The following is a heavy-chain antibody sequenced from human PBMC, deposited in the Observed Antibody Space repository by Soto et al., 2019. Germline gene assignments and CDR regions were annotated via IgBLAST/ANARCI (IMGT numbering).Heavy chain of an antibody. Sequence: SLRLSCAASGFTFSNYGMHWVRQAPGKGLEWVALILKDGSKKYYADSVKGRFTVSRDNSENTLYLQMNSLRAEDTALYYCVRDDTSGYYYVDYWGQGTLVTVSS. CDR1: GFTFSNYG. V-gene: IGHV3-30*03. CDR2: ILKDGSKK. D-gene: IGHD3-22*01. CDR3: VRDDTSGYYYVDY. J-gene: IGHJ4*02.